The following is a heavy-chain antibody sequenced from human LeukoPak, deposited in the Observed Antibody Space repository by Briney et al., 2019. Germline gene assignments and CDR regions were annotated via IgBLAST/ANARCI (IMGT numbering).Heavy chain of an antibody. D-gene: IGHD2-2*01. Sequence: GESLKISCKGSGYSFTNYWIGWVRQTPGKGLEWMGIINPDDSEIKYSPSLQGQVTISADKSISTAYLQWSSLKASDTAMYYCARQSSYCSSTSCYATNPWGQGTLVTVSS. CDR1: GYSFTNYW. CDR2: INPDDSEI. V-gene: IGHV5-51*01. CDR3: ARQSSYCSSTSCYATNP. J-gene: IGHJ5*02.